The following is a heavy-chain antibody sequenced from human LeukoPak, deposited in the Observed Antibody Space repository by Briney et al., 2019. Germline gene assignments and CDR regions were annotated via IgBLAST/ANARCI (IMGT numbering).Heavy chain of an antibody. V-gene: IGHV3-30*04. J-gene: IGHJ5*02. CDR2: ISYDGSNK. CDR1: GFIFSNYA. CDR3: ASTLCGGDCYSNWFDP. Sequence: GGSLRLSCAASGFIFSNYAMRWVRQAPGEGLGWVAVISYDGSNKYYADSVKGRFTISRDNAKNTLYLRAADTAVYYCASTLCGGDCYSNWFDPWGQGTLVTVSS. D-gene: IGHD2-21*02.